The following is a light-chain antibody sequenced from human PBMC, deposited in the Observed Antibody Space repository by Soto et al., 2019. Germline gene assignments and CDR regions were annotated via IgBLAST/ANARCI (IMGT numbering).Light chain of an antibody. V-gene: IGKV1-33*01. J-gene: IGKJ3*01. CDR2: DAS. CDR3: QQYDNLPLGFT. Sequence: DIQMTQSPSSLSASVGDRVTITCQASQDINNYLNWYQQRPGKAPKLLIYDASNLETGVPSRFSGSGSGTDFTFTISSLQPEDIATYYCQQYDNLPLGFTFGPGTKVDIK. CDR1: QDINNY.